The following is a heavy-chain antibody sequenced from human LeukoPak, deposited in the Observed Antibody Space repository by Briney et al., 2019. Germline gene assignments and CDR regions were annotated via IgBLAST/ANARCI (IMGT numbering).Heavy chain of an antibody. CDR2: IIPIFGTA. Sequence: WASVKVSCKASGGTFSSYAISWVRQAPGQGLEWMGGIIPIFGTANYAQKFQGRVTITADESTSTAYMELSSLRSEDTAVYYCARDMAAAGTGGSNAFDIWGQGTMVTVSS. D-gene: IGHD6-13*01. CDR1: GGTFSSYA. CDR3: ARDMAAAGTGGSNAFDI. V-gene: IGHV1-69*13. J-gene: IGHJ3*02.